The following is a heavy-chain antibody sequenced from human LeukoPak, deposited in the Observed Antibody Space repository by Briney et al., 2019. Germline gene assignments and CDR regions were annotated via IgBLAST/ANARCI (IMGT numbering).Heavy chain of an antibody. CDR2: ISSSSSYI. J-gene: IGHJ6*03. CDR3: ARALDIVVVPAAPDYYYYMDV. D-gene: IGHD2-2*01. V-gene: IGHV3-21*01. CDR1: GFTFSSYS. Sequence: TGGSLRLSCAASGFTFSSYSMNWVRQAPGKGLEWVSSISSSSSYIYYADSVKGRFTISRDNAKNSLYLQMNSLRAEDTAVYYCARALDIVVVPAAPDYYYYMDVWGKGTTVTVSS.